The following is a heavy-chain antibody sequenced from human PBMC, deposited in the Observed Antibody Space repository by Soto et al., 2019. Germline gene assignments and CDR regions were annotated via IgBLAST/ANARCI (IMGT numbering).Heavy chain of an antibody. CDR2: IKEDGSEK. V-gene: IGHV3-7*03. J-gene: IGHJ6*02. CDR1: GFTFSNSW. CDR3: TRKRFGMDV. Sequence: GGSLRLSCAASGFTFSNSWMSWVRQAPGKGLEWVANIKEDGSEKDYVDPVKGRFTITRDNAKNSLYLQMNNLRAEDTAVYFCTRKRFGMDVWGQGTTVTAP.